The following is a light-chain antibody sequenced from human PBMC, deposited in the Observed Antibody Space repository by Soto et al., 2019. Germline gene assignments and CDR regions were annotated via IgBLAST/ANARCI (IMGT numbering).Light chain of an antibody. V-gene: IGKV4-1*01. CDR3: QQYYLTPYT. Sequence: DIVLTQSPDSLAVSLGERATINCKSDQSLLYTANNKYYLAWYQHKAGQSPKLLIHWASARDSGVPDRFSGSGSGTDFTLAIYALQAEDVVVYYCQQYYLTPYTFGQVTKLVVK. CDR1: QSLLYTANNKYY. J-gene: IGKJ2*01. CDR2: WAS.